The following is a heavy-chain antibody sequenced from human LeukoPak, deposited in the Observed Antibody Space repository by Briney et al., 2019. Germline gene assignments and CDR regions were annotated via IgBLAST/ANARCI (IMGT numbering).Heavy chain of an antibody. CDR2: IYYSGST. V-gene: IGHV4-59*08. D-gene: IGHD3-10*01. CDR1: GGSISSYY. J-gene: IGHJ4*02. CDR3: ARHLVYGSGTQPYFDY. Sequence: PSETLSLTCTVSGGSISSYYWSWIRQPPGKGLEWIAYIYYSGSTNYNPSLKSRVTISVDTSKNQFSLKLYSVTAAYTAVYYCARHLVYGSGTQPYFDYWGQGTLVTVSS.